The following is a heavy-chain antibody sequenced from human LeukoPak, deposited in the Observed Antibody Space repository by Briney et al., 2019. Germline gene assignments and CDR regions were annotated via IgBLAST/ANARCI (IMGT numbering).Heavy chain of an antibody. CDR2: INHSGST. CDR1: GGSFSGYY. D-gene: IGHD2-2*02. V-gene: IGHV4-34*01. CDR3: ARGILVPAAIRGYYYGMDV. Sequence: PSETLSLTCAVYGGSFSGYYWSWIRQPPGKGLEWIGEINHSGSTNYNPSLKSRVTVSVDTSKNQFSLMLRSVTAADTAVYYCARGILVPAAIRGYYYGMDVWGQGTTVTVS. J-gene: IGHJ6*02.